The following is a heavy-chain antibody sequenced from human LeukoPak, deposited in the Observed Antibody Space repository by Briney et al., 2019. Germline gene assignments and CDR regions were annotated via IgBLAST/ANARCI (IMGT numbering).Heavy chain of an antibody. Sequence: SGGSLRLSCAASGFTFSNYKRNWVRQAPGKGLEWVSYISSSGSIIYYSDSVKGRFTISRDNAKNSLYLQMNSLRAEDTAVYYCARDFAYFWGQGTLVTVSS. V-gene: IGHV3-48*03. J-gene: IGHJ4*02. CDR1: GFTFSNYK. CDR3: ARDFAYF. CDR2: ISSSGSII. D-gene: IGHD3-10*01.